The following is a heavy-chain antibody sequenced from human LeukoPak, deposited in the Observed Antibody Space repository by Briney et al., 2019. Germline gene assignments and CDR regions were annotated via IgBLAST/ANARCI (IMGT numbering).Heavy chain of an antibody. J-gene: IGHJ4*02. CDR3: ARLRGYSGDF. CDR1: GFTFINYE. CDR2: ISSSGNKI. V-gene: IGHV3-48*03. D-gene: IGHD5-12*01. Sequence: GGSLRHSCAASGFTFINYEMNWARPAPGRGLERVSYISSSGNKIYYAASVEGRFTISRENGKNSLYLQMSGLTAEDAAVYSCARLRGYSGDFWGQGTLVTVSS.